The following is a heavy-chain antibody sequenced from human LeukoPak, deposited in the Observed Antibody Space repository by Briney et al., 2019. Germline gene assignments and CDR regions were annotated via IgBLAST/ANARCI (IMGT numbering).Heavy chain of an antibody. CDR2: INPNSGGT. CDR1: GYTFTGYY. Sequence: ASVKVSCKASGYTFTGYYMHWVRQAPGQGLEWMGRINPNSGGTNYAQKFQGRVTMTRDTSISTAYMELSRLRSDDTAVYYCARDPYVSSGYYPPGFDYWGQGTLVTVSS. CDR3: ARDPYVSSGYYPPGFDY. J-gene: IGHJ4*02. V-gene: IGHV1-2*06. D-gene: IGHD3-22*01.